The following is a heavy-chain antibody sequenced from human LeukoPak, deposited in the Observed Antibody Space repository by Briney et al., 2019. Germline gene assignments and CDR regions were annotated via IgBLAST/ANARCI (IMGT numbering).Heavy chain of an antibody. CDR2: IYYSGNT. CDR1: GVSISTYY. V-gene: IGHV4-59*12. Sequence: SEALSLTCTVSGVSISTYYWTWIRQPPGKGLEWIGNIYYSGNTKYNPSLNSRVTISVDTSKNHFSLKLSSVTAADTAVYYCARWYYDSSGYRYFDYWGQGTLVIVSS. J-gene: IGHJ4*02. CDR3: ARWYYDSSGYRYFDY. D-gene: IGHD3-22*01.